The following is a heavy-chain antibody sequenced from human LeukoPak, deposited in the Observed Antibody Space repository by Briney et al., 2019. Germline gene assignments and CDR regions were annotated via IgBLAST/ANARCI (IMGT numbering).Heavy chain of an antibody. Sequence: PSETLSLTCTVSGGSINNYYWSWIRQPAGKGLEWIGRIYTRGSTNYNPSLKSRVTISVDTSKNQFSLKLSSVTAADTAVYYCARAAVTTYYYYYYMDVWGKGTTVTVSS. V-gene: IGHV4-4*07. CDR1: GGSINNYY. CDR2: IYTRGST. D-gene: IGHD4-11*01. J-gene: IGHJ6*03. CDR3: ARAAVTTYYYYYYMDV.